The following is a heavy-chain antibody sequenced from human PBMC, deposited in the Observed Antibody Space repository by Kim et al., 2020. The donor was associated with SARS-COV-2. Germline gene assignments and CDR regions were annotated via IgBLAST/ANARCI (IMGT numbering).Heavy chain of an antibody. Sequence: ADAVKCRFTISRDNSKNTLYLHMNSLRAEDTAVYFCAKESLVTGTGYFDYWGLGTLVTVSS. V-gene: IGHV3-23*01. J-gene: IGHJ4*02. D-gene: IGHD6-13*01. CDR3: AKESLVTGTGYFDY.